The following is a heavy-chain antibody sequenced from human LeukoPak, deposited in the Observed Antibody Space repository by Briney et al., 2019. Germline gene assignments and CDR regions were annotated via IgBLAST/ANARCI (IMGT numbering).Heavy chain of an antibody. J-gene: IGHJ4*02. Sequence: SLRLSCAASGFTFDDYAMHWVRQAPGKGLEWVSGISWNSGSIGYADSVKGRFTISRDNAKNSLYLQMNSLRAEDTALYYCAKDERGDYVWGSYRYTLNYFDYWGQGTLVTV. CDR3: AKDERGDYVWGSYRYTLNYFDY. D-gene: IGHD3-16*02. CDR2: ISWNSGSI. CDR1: GFTFDDYA. V-gene: IGHV3-9*01.